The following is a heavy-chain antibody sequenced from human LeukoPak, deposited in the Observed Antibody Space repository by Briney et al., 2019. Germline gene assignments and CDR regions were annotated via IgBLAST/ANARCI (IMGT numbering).Heavy chain of an antibody. CDR2: ISGSGGST. CDR3: AKYGSGYYYFDY. J-gene: IGHJ4*02. V-gene: IGHV3-23*01. D-gene: IGHD3-22*01. CDR1: GFTFSSYA. Sequence: GGSLRLSCAASGFTFSSYAMSWVRQAPGKGLEWVSAISGSGGSTYYADSVRGRFTISRDNSKNTLYVQMNSLRVEDTAVYYCAKYGSGYYYFDYWGQGTLVTVSS.